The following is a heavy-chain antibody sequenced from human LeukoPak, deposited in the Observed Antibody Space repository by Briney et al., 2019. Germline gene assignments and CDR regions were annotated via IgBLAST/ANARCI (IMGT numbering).Heavy chain of an antibody. V-gene: IGHV3-74*01. CDR3: ARSDWFDP. J-gene: IGHJ5*02. Sequence: HPGGSLRLSCAASGFSFRNAWMHWVRQAPGKGLVWVSRIKGDGSVTVYADSAKGRFTISRDNAKNTLYLQMNSLRVEDTAVYYCARSDWFDPWGQGTLVTVSS. D-gene: IGHD3-3*01. CDR2: IKGDGSVT. CDR1: GFSFRNAW.